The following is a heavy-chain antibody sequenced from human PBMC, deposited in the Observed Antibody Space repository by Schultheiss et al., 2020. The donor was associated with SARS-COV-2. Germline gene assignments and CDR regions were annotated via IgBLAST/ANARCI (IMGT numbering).Heavy chain of an antibody. CDR3: ARDRGYLGSVSYTFDN. Sequence: GGSLRLSCAASGFTFSSFGMHWVRQAPGKGLEWVAVILYDGDNKYYADSVQGRFTISRDNAKSSLYLDIDSLRAEDTAVYYCARDRGYLGSVSYTFDNWGQGTLVTVSS. D-gene: IGHD3-10*01. J-gene: IGHJ4*02. CDR2: ILYDGDNK. V-gene: IGHV3-30*03. CDR1: GFTFSSFG.